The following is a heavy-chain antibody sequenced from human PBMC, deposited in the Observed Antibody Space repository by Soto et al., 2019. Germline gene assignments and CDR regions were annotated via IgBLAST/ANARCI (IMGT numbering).Heavy chain of an antibody. J-gene: IGHJ5*02. Sequence: PSETLSLTCAVYGGSFSGYYWSWIRQPPGKGLEWIGEINHSGSTNYNPSLKSRVTISVDTSKNQFSLKLSSVTAADTAVYYCARGRFSYSGYVFDPWGQGTQVTVSS. CDR2: INHSGST. CDR3: ARGRFSYSGYVFDP. CDR1: GGSFSGYY. V-gene: IGHV4-34*01. D-gene: IGHD5-12*01.